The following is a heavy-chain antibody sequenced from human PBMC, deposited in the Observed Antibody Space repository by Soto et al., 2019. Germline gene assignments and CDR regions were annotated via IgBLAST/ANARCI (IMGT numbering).Heavy chain of an antibody. J-gene: IGHJ4*02. CDR2: IYYSGST. V-gene: IGHV4-59*01. CDR3: ASSTTAPYYFDY. Sequence: LSLTCTVSGGSISSYYCSWIRQPPGKGLEWIGYIYYSGSTNYNPSLKSRVTISVDTSKNQFSLKLSSVTAADTAVYYCASSTTAPYYFDYWGQETLVTVSS. D-gene: IGHD4-17*01. CDR1: GGSISSYY.